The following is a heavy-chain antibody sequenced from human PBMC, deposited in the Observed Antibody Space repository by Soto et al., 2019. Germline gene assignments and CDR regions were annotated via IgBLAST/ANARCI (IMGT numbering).Heavy chain of an antibody. Sequence: GKSLKISCKGSGYSFTSYWIGWVRQMPGKGLEWMGIIYPGDSDTRYSPSFQGQVTISADKSISTAYLQWSSLKASDTAMYYCARHCRSSWSYYYYGMDVWGQGTTVTVSS. V-gene: IGHV5-51*01. CDR3: ARHCRSSWSYYYYGMDV. J-gene: IGHJ6*02. CDR1: GYSFTSYW. D-gene: IGHD6-13*01. CDR2: IYPGDSDT.